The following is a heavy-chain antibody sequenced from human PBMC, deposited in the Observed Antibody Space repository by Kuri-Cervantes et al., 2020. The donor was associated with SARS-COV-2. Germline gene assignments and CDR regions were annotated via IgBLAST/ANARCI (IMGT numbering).Heavy chain of an antibody. V-gene: IGHV4-39*07. CDR2: IYYSGST. D-gene: IGHD1-26*01. CDR3: ARDRTGGSDFDY. Sequence: SETLSLTCTVSGGSISSSSYYWGWIRQPPGKGLEWIGSIYYSGSTYYNPSLKSRVTISVDTSKNQFSLKLSSVTAADTAVYYCARDRTGGSDFDYWGQGTLVTVSS. J-gene: IGHJ4*02. CDR1: GGSISSSSYY.